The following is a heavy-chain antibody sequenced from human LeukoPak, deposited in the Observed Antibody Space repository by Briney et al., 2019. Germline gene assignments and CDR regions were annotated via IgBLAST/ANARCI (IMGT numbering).Heavy chain of an antibody. CDR2: ISGSGGST. V-gene: IGHV3-23*01. CDR3: AKDRSAQSPI. J-gene: IGHJ3*02. D-gene: IGHD4-11*01. CDR1: GFTFSSYS. Sequence: GGSLRLSCAASGFTFSSYSMNWVRQAPGKGLEWVSAISGSGGSTHYADSVKGRFTISRDNSKNTLYLQMNSLRAEDTAVYYCAKDRSAQSPIWGQGTMVTVSS.